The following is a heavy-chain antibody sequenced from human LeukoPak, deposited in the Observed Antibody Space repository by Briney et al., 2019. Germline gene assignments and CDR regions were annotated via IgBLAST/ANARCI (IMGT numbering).Heavy chain of an antibody. Sequence: PSETLSLTCTVSGGSISSSSDYLGWIRQPPGKGLEWIGNIYYTGSTYYNASLQSRVTISIDTSKNQFSLRLSSVTAADTAMYYCVKSGGYGLIDYWGQGTLVTVSS. J-gene: IGHJ4*02. CDR2: IYYTGST. D-gene: IGHD1-26*01. V-gene: IGHV4-39*01. CDR3: VKSGGYGLIDY. CDR1: GGSISSSSDY.